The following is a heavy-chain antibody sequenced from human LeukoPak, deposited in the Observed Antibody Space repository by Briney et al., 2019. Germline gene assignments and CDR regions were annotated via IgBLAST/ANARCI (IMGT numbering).Heavy chain of an antibody. CDR1: GYTFTNYA. CDR3: ARVRGYSYGYIGYYYYYGMDV. D-gene: IGHD5-18*01. V-gene: IGHV1-3*01. Sequence: GASVKVSFKASGYTFTNYAMHWVRQAPGQRLEWMGWINAGNGNTKYLQKFQGRVTITRDTSASTAYMKLSSLRSEDTAVYYCARVRGYSYGYIGYYYYYGMDVWGQGTTVTVSS. CDR2: INAGNGNT. J-gene: IGHJ6*02.